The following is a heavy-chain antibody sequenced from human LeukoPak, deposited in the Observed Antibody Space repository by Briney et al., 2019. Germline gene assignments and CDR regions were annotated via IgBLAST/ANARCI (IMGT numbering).Heavy chain of an antibody. CDR2: INHSGST. J-gene: IGHJ4*02. V-gene: IGHV4-34*01. CDR3: ARGGEGWWIVATAALDY. D-gene: IGHD5-12*01. CDR1: GGSFSGYY. Sequence: PSETLSLTCAVYGGSFSGYYWSWIRQPPGEGLEWIGEINHSGSTNYNPSLKSRVTISVDTSKNQFSLKLSSVTAADTAVYYCARGGEGWWIVATAALDYWGQGTLVTVSS.